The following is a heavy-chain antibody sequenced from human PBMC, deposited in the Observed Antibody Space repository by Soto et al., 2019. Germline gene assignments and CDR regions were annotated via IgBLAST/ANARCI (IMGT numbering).Heavy chain of an antibody. CDR1: GGSISNYY. CDR3: APLSGSAAVDGVDV. V-gene: IGHV4-59*01. D-gene: IGHD2-15*01. CDR2: SHYTGST. Sequence: QVQLQESGPGLVKPSETLSLTCTVSGGSISNYYWSWVRQPPGKGLEWIGYSHYTGSTNYNPSLKSRVTLSVDTSKRQCSLHLSSVTAADTAVYYCAPLSGSAAVDGVDVWGQGTAVIVSS. J-gene: IGHJ6*02.